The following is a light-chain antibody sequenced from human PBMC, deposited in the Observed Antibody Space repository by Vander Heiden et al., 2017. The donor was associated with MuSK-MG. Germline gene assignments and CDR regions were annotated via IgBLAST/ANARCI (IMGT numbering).Light chain of an antibody. CDR1: KLGDNY. Sequence: SYELTQPPSVSVSPGQTASITCSGDKLGDNYACWYQQTPGQSPVLVIYQDSTRPSGIPERFSGSNSGNTATLTISGTQAMDEADYYCQAWDSSVVFGGGTKLTVL. CDR2: QDS. J-gene: IGLJ2*01. CDR3: QAWDSSVV. V-gene: IGLV3-1*01.